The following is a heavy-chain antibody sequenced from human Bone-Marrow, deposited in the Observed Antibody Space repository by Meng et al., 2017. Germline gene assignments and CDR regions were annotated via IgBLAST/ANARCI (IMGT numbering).Heavy chain of an antibody. V-gene: IGHV4-30-4*01. J-gene: IGHJ4*02. CDR2: IYYSGST. CDR1: GGSISSGDYY. Sequence: QVQLQESGPGLVKPSQTLSLTCTVSGGSISSGDYYWSWIRQPPGRCLEWIGYIYYSGSTYYNPSLRSRVTISVDTSKNQFSLILTSVTAADTAVYFCARVETATTNPYFDYWGQGTLVTVSS. CDR3: ARVETATTNPYFDY. D-gene: IGHD5-24*01.